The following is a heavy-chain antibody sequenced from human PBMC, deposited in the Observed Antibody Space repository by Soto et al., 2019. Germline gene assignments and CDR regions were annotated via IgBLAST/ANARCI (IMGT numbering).Heavy chain of an antibody. CDR1: GYTFTSYD. J-gene: IGHJ6*02. CDR3: ARVLSWASYYDFWSGYYNYYYYGMDV. D-gene: IGHD3-3*01. Sequence: ASVKVSFKASGYTFTSYDINWVRQATGQGLEWMGWMNPNSGNTDYAQKFQGRVTMTRNTPISTAYMELSSLRSEDTAVYYCARVLSWASYYDFWSGYYNYYYYGMDVWGQGTTVTVSS. CDR2: MNPNSGNT. V-gene: IGHV1-8*01.